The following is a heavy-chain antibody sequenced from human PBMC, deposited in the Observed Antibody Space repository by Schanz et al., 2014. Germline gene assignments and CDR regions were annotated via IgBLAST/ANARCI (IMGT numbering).Heavy chain of an antibody. D-gene: IGHD2-15*01. J-gene: IGHJ4*02. V-gene: IGHV3-21*01. CDR2: ISSSSSYI. CDR3: ARDKGGLIPFDY. CDR1: GFTFSSYG. Sequence: EVQLVESGGGLVKPGGSLRLSCAASGFTFSSYGMNWVRQAPGKGLEWVSYISSSSSYIYYADSMKGRFTISRDNAKNALYLQMNSLRAEDTAVYYCARDKGGLIPFDYWGQGTLVAVSS.